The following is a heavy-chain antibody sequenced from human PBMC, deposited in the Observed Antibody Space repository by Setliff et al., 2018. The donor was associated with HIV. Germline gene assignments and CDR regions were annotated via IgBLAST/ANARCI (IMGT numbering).Heavy chain of an antibody. CDR1: GGSISSSSYY. J-gene: IGHJ5*02. CDR2: IYYSGST. V-gene: IGHV4-39*07. Sequence: SETLSLTCDVSGGSISSSSYYWGWIRQPPGKGLEWIGSIYYSGSTYYNPSLKSRVTISVDTSKNQFSLKLSSVTAADTAVYYCARAQMLLWFGELLSNWFDPWGQGTLVTVSS. CDR3: ARAQMLLWFGELLSNWFDP. D-gene: IGHD3-10*01.